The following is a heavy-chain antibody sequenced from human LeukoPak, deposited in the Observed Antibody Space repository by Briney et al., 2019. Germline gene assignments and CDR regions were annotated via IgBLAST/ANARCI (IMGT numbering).Heavy chain of an antibody. V-gene: IGHV1-2*02. CDR1: GYTLTGYY. D-gene: IGHD6-19*01. CDR3: ARMYSSGWDIDY. CDR2: INPNSGGT. J-gene: IGHJ4*02. Sequence: EASVKVSCKASGYTLTGYYMHWVRQAPGQGLEWMGWINPNSGGTNYAQKFQGRVTMTRDTSISTAYVELSRLRSDDTAVYYCARMYSSGWDIDYWGQGTLVTVSS.